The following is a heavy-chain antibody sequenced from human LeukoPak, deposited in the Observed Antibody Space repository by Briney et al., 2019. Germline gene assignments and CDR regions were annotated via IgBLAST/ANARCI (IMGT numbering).Heavy chain of an antibody. D-gene: IGHD3-10*01. CDR3: ARDVAMVRGKVWFDP. CDR2: INPNSGGT. CDR1: GYTFTGYY. J-gene: IGHJ5*02. V-gene: IGHV1-2*02. Sequence: ASVKVSCKASGYTFTGYYMHRVRQAPGQGLEWMGWINPNSGGTNYAQKFQGRVTMTRDTSISTAYMELSRLRSDDTAVYYCARDVAMVRGKVWFDPWGQGTLVTISS.